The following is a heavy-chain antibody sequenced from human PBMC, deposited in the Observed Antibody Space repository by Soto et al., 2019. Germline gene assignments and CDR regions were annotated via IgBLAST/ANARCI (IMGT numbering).Heavy chain of an antibody. CDR1: GCTLRREG. CDR3: AKDTYYYDRSGYYTYDH. CDR2: VSYDGSNK. V-gene: IGHV3-30*18. Sequence: GGERRDWRGGSGCTLRREGVHGGRQAPGKGLEWVASVSYDGSNKHYADSVKGRFTISRDNSRNTLDLQMNSLRAEDTAVYYCAKDTYYYDRSGYYTYDHWGQGT. J-gene: IGHJ4*02. D-gene: IGHD3-22*01.